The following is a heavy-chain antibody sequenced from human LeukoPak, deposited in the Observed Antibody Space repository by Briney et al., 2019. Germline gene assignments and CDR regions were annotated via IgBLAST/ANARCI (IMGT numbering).Heavy chain of an antibody. Sequence: GGSLRLSCVGSTFTFSDYGMHWVRQAPGKGLEWVAVIWYGGSNKYYADSVKGRFTISRDNSKNTLYLQMNSLRAEDTAVYYCAKDRAARNCSSTSCLSRGAFDIWGQGTMVTVSS. CDR1: TFTFSDYG. J-gene: IGHJ3*02. D-gene: IGHD2-2*01. V-gene: IGHV3-30*02. CDR3: AKDRAARNCSSTSCLSRGAFDI. CDR2: IWYGGSNK.